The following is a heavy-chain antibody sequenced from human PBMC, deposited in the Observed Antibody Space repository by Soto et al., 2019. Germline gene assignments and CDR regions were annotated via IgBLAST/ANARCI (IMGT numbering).Heavy chain of an antibody. Sequence: PXGALIVSCADAGFTVSSNYMSWVRQAPGKGLEWVSVIYSGGSTYYADSVKGRFTISRDNSKNTLYLQMNSLRVEDTAVYYCARGAPYGSGSYYKDWGQGTLVTVSS. CDR1: GFTVSSNY. J-gene: IGHJ1*01. V-gene: IGHV3-53*01. CDR2: IYSGGST. D-gene: IGHD3-10*01. CDR3: ARGAPYGSGSYYKD.